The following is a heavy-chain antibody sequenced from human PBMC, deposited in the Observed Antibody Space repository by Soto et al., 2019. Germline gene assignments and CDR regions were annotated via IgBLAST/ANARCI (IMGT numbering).Heavy chain of an antibody. CDR2: IDPHGACT. Sequence: QVHLVPYGAELQEPGASVKVSCQASGYHLAYFYMHWVRQAPGQGLEWMGLIDPHGACTTYAQKFYGRFTVTRDTSTSTVYMDLSSLTSDDTAVYYCAAEGAAATKTFDFWGQGTLV. CDR3: AAEGAAATKTFDF. CDR1: GYHLAYFY. D-gene: IGHD6-25*01. J-gene: IGHJ4*02. V-gene: IGHV1-46*01.